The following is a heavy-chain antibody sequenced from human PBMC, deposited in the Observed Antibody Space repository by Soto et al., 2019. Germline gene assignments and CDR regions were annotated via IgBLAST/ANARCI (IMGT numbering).Heavy chain of an antibody. V-gene: IGHV4-31*03. Sequence: QVQLQESGPGLVKPSQTLSLTCTVSGGSISSGGYYWSWIRQHPGKGLEWIGYIYYSGSTYYNPSLKSRVTIAVATSKNQFSLKLSSVTAADTAVYYCARSGPGYYGSGSYYEGYYFDYWGQGTLVTVSS. CDR1: GGSISSGGYY. D-gene: IGHD3-10*01. CDR2: IYYSGST. J-gene: IGHJ4*02. CDR3: ARSGPGYYGSGSYYEGYYFDY.